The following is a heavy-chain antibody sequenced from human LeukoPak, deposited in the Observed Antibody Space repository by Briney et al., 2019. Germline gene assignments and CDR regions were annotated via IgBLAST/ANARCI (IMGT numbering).Heavy chain of an antibody. D-gene: IGHD6-6*01. CDR2: IRGDGSVK. CDR1: GFTLSNIW. V-gene: IGHV3-7*03. Sequence: PGGSLRLSCATSGFTLSNIWMSWVRQAPGEGLEWVGNIRGDGSVKFYLDSVKGRFTISRDNTNSVSLQMNNLKAEDTAVYYCGRSVAAPADYWGQGTLAIVSS. CDR3: GRSVAAPADY. J-gene: IGHJ4*02.